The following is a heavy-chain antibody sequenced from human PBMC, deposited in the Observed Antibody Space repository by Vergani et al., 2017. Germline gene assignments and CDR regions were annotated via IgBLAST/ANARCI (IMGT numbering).Heavy chain of an antibody. D-gene: IGHD3-10*02. J-gene: IGHJ6*02. CDR1: EFTFSNYA. Sequence: EVQLLESGGGLVQPGGSLRLTCAASEFTFSNYAMNWVRQAPGKGLEWVSSISSSSSYIHYSDSLKGRFTISRDNAKSSLYLQMNSLRAEDTGVYYGARDRDYLGSGNYPYFYYYGLDVWGQGNAVTVSS. CDR3: ARDRDYLGSGNYPYFYYYGLDV. V-gene: IGHV3-21*02. CDR2: ISSSSSYI.